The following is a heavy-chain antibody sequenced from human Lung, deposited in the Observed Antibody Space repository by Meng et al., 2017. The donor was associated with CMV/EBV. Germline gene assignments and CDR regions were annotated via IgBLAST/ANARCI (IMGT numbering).Heavy chain of an antibody. D-gene: IGHD6-13*01. Sequence: GESXKISCAASGFTFSSYAMSCVRQAPGKGLEWVSGITGSGGSTYYADSVKGRFTISRDNSKNTLYLQMNSLRAEDTAVYYCAKAGSSSSYSSSWYNGLDYXGQGXLVTVSS. CDR2: ITGSGGST. CDR1: GFTFSSYA. CDR3: AKAGSSSSYSSSWYNGLDY. V-gene: IGHV3-23*01. J-gene: IGHJ4*02.